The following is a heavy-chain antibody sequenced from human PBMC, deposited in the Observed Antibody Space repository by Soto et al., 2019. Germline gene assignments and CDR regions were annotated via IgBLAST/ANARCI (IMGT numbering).Heavy chain of an antibody. V-gene: IGHV1-3*01. CDR3: ASAKRPQSWSGKPSQRNWFDS. J-gene: IGHJ5*01. Sequence: ASEKVSCKASGYTFTSYAMHWVHQAPGQRLEWMGWINAGNGNTKYSQKFQGRVTMTRDTSVSTAYMELSSLRSEDTAVYYCASAKRPQSWSGKPSQRNWFDSSGQGSLVTGSS. CDR1: GYTFTSYA. D-gene: IGHD6-25*01. CDR2: INAGNGNT.